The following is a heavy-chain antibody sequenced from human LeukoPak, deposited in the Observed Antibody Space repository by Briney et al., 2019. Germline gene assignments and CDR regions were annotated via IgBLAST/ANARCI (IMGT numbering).Heavy chain of an antibody. J-gene: IGHJ3*02. D-gene: IGHD1-26*01. CDR1: GGSISSSSYY. CDR2: IYYSGST. V-gene: IGHV4-39*07. Sequence: SETLSLTCTVSGGSISSSSYYWGWIRQPPGKGLEWTGSIYYSGSTYYNPSFKSRVAISVDTSKNHFSLTLNAVTAADTAVYYCASYSGIYSAFEIWSQGTLVTVSS. CDR3: ASYSGIYSAFEI.